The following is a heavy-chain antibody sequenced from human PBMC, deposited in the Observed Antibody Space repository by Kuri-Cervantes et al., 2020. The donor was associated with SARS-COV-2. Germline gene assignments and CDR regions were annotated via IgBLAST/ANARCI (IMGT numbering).Heavy chain of an antibody. CDR3: ARDGWSVSNGAFDI. CDR2: IYYSGST. V-gene: IGHV4-39*02. D-gene: IGHD3-3*01. Sequence: SETLSLTCTVSGVSISSGDYYWSWIRQPPGKGLEWIGSIYYSGSTYYNPSLKSRVTISVDTSKNQFSLKLSSVTAADKAVYYCARDGWSVSNGAFDIWGQGTMVTVSS. CDR1: GVSISSGDYY. J-gene: IGHJ3*02.